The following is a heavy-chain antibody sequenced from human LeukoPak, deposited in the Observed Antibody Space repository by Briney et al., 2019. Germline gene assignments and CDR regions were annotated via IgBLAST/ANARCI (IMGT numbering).Heavy chain of an antibody. Sequence: GGSLRLSCAASGFTVSGNYMSWVRQAPGKGLEWVSIIYTGGTTYYADSVKGRFTISRDNSKNTLYLQMNSLRAEDTAVYYCARGLYAAAFDSWSQGTLVTVSS. D-gene: IGHD2-2*01. V-gene: IGHV3-53*01. J-gene: IGHJ4*02. CDR1: GFTVSGNY. CDR3: ARGLYAAAFDS. CDR2: IYTGGTT.